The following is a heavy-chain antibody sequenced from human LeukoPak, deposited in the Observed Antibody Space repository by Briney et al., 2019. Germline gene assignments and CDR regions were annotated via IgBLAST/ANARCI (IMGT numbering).Heavy chain of an antibody. Sequence: GESLQISCKGSGYSFISYWIGWVRQMPGKGLEWMGIIYPGDSDTRYSPSFQGQVTISADKSISTAYLQWSSLKASDTAMYYCARQYYYDSSGYSKSFDYWGQGTLVTVSS. CDR3: ARQYYYDSSGYSKSFDY. D-gene: IGHD3-22*01. J-gene: IGHJ4*02. V-gene: IGHV5-51*01. CDR2: IYPGDSDT. CDR1: GYSFISYW.